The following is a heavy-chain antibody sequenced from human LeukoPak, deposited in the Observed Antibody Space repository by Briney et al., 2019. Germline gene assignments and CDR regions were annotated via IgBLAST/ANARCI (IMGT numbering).Heavy chain of an antibody. CDR2: IKSKTDGGTT. V-gene: IGHV3-15*01. Sequence: GGSLRLSCAASGFTFTNAWMSWVRQAPGKGLEWVGRIKSKTDGGTTDYAAPVKGRFTISRDDSKNTRYLQMNSLKTEDTAVYYCTTVFQLQSVSDYWGQGTLVTVSS. D-gene: IGHD2-2*01. CDR3: TTVFQLQSVSDY. J-gene: IGHJ4*02. CDR1: GFTFTNAW.